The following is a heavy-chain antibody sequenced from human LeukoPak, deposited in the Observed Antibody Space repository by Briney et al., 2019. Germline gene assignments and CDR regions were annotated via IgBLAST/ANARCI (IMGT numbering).Heavy chain of an antibody. V-gene: IGHV3-23*01. D-gene: IGHD3-10*01. J-gene: IGHJ5*02. CDR1: GFTFSSYA. CDR3: AKSRTTRRHYYGSGSYWGNWFDP. CDR2: ISGSGGST. Sequence: GGSLRLSCAASGFTFSSYAMSWVRQAPGKGLEWVSAISGSGGSTYYADSVKGRFTISRDNSKNTLYLQMNSLRAEDTAVYYCAKSRTTRRHYYGSGSYWGNWFDPWGQGTLVTVSS.